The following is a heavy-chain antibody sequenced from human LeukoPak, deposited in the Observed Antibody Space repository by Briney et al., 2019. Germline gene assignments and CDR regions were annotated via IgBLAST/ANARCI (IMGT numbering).Heavy chain of an antibody. CDR1: GFTFGDYA. Sequence: GGSLRLSCTASGFTFGDYAMSWFRQAPGKGLEWVGFIRSKAYGGTTEYAASVKGRFTISRDDSKSIAYLQMNSLKTEDTAVYYCAKGEPTDWYFDLWGRGTLVTVSS. V-gene: IGHV3-49*03. CDR2: IRSKAYGGTT. J-gene: IGHJ2*01. CDR3: AKGEPTDWYFDL.